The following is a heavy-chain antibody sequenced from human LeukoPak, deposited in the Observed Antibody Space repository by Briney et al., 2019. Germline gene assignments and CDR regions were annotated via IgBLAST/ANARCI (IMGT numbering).Heavy chain of an antibody. V-gene: IGHV4-59*08. J-gene: IGHJ4*02. Sequence: SETLSLTCTVSGGSISSYYWSWIRQPPGKGLEWIGYIYYSGSTNYNPSLKSRVTISVDTSKNQFSLKLSSVTAADTAVYYCARQLGEPPRDYWGQGTLVTVSS. CDR1: GGSISSYY. CDR3: ARQLGEPPRDY. D-gene: IGHD3-10*01. CDR2: IYYSGST.